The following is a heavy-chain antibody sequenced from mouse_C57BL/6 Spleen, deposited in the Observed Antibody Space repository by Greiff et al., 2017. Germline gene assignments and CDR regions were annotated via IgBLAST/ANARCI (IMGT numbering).Heavy chain of an antibody. CDR1: GYTFTSYW. V-gene: IGHV1-59*01. D-gene: IGHD1-1*01. CDR2: IDPYDSYT. Sequence: QVQLKQPGAELVRPGTSVKLSCKASGYTFTSYWMHWVKQRPGQGLEWIGVIDPYDSYTNYNQKFNGKATLTLDTSSSTAYMQLSSLTSEDSVVYSCARTVVPGWFAYWGQGTLVTVSA. CDR3: ARTVVPGWFAY. J-gene: IGHJ3*01.